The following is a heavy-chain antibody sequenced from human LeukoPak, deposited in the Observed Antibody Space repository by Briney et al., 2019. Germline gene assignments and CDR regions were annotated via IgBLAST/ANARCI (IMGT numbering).Heavy chain of an antibody. CDR2: IYPGDSDT. CDR1: GYTFSSYW. J-gene: IGHJ4*02. CDR3: ARQNDFRLDY. Sequence: GESLKISCKGSGYTFSSYWIGLVRQRPGKGLEGMVIIYPGDSDTRYSPSLQGQVTISVDTSIGTAYLQWSSLKASDTAIYYCARQNDFRLDYWGQGTLATVSS. D-gene: IGHD3-3*01. V-gene: IGHV5-51*01.